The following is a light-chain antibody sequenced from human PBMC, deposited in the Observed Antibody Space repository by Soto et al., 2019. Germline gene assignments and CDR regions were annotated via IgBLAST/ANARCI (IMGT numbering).Light chain of an antibody. CDR1: QSVRSN. CDR2: DAS. V-gene: IGKV3-15*01. CDR3: QQYDNWPRT. J-gene: IGKJ1*01. Sequence: EKVMTQSPATLSVSPGERATLSCRASQSVRSNLAWYQQKPGRPPRLLIYDASTRATGIPSRFSGSGSGTEFTLTISSLKSEDFAVYYCQQYDNWPRTFGQGTKLDIK.